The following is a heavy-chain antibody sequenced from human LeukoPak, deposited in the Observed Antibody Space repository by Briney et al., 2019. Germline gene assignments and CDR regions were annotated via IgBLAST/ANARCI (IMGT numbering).Heavy chain of an antibody. CDR3: SYGSGSYYSSLDY. J-gene: IGHJ4*02. D-gene: IGHD3-10*01. CDR2: IYHSGST. Sequence: SETLSLTCTISGGSITSGSYYWGWVRQSPGTGLEWIGSIYHSGSTYYNPSLKSRVTISVDRSKNQFSLKLSSVTAADTAVYYCSYGSGSYYSSLDYWGQGTLVAVSS. V-gene: IGHV4-39*07. CDR1: GGSITSGSYY.